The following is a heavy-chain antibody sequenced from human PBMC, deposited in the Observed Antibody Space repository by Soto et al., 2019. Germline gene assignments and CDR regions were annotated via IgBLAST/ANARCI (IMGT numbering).Heavy chain of an antibody. CDR3: ASRERVDAFDV. CDR1: GGTLSNYA. D-gene: IGHD1-26*01. CDR2: IIPILGSA. Sequence: QVQLLQSGAEVKKPGSSVKVSCKASGGTLSNYAISWVRQAPGQGLEWMGGIIPILGSANYAQKFQDRVTITADESTRPTYMELSSLRSEDAAVYFCASRERVDAFDVWGQGTMVTVSS. V-gene: IGHV1-69*01. J-gene: IGHJ3*01.